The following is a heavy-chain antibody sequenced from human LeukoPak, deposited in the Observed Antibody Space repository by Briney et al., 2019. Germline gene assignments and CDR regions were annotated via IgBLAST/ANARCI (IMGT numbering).Heavy chain of an antibody. J-gene: IGHJ4*02. V-gene: IGHV1-8*01. D-gene: IGHD3-9*01. CDR2: MNPNRGNT. CDR1: GYTYITYD. Sequence: ASVKVSCKASGYTYITYDINWVRQATGQGLEWMGWMNPNRGNTGYPQKFQGRVTMTRNTSISTAYMELSSLRSEDTAVYYCARGDWAPEYWGQGTLVTVSS. CDR3: ARGDWAPEY.